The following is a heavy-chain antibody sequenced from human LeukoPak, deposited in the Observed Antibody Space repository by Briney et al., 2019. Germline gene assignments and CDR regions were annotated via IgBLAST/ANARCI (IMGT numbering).Heavy chain of an antibody. V-gene: IGHV1-46*01. D-gene: IGHD3-22*01. CDR2: INPSGGST. CDR3: AREESDYYDSSGPWFDP. CDR1: GYTFTGYY. Sequence: GASVKASCKASGYTFTGYYMHWVRQAPGQGLEWMGIINPSGGSTSYAQKFQGRVTMTRDTSTSTVYMELSSLRSEDTAVYYCAREESDYYDSSGPWFDPWGQGTLVTVSS. J-gene: IGHJ5*02.